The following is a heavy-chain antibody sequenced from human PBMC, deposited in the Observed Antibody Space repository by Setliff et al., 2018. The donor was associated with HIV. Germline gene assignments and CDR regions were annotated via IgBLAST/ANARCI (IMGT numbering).Heavy chain of an antibody. Sequence: PSETLSLTCSVSDGSMTSGSYYWGWIRQPPGKGLEWIGSVYYSGTTYYNPSLKSRLTISVDTSKNQFSLRLTSVTAADTAVYYCARVRIVDTATVTGLFYYHFIDVWGKGATVTVSS. V-gene: IGHV4-39*07. CDR3: ARVRIVDTATVTGLFYYHFIDV. J-gene: IGHJ6*03. CDR1: DGSMTSGSYY. D-gene: IGHD5-18*01. CDR2: VYYSGTT.